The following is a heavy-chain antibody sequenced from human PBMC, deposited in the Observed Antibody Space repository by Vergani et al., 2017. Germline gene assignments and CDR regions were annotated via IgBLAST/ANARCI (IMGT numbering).Heavy chain of an antibody. CDR1: GFTVSSNY. V-gene: IGHV3-66*01. CDR2: IYSGGST. D-gene: IGHD2-2*01. J-gene: IGHJ4*02. CDR3: ASSNDPLTFDY. Sequence: EVQVVETGGGLVQPGGSLRLSCAASGFTVSSNYMSWVRQAPGKGLEWVSVIYSGGSTYYADSVKGRFIISRDNSKNTLYLQMNILSAKDTAVYYCASSNDPLTFDYWGQGTLVTVSS.